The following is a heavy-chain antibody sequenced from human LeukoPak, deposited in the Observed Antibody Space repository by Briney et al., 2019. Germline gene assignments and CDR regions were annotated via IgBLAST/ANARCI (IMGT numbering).Heavy chain of an antibody. Sequence: SETLSLTCTVSGGPISGSSYYWGSIRQPPGKGLEWNGSIYFSGSTYYNPSLKSRVSISVDTSKNQFSLRLSSVTAAETAKYYCSRHHGFPTTVNWFDLWREGTLVTVST. CDR3: SRHHGFPTTVNWFDL. CDR1: GGPISGSSYY. D-gene: IGHD4-17*01. V-gene: IGHV4-39*01. J-gene: IGHJ5*02. CDR2: IYFSGST.